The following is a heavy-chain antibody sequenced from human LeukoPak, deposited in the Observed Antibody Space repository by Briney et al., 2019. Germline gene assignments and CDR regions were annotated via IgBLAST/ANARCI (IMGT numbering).Heavy chain of an antibody. CDR1: GGSFSGYY. V-gene: IGHV4-34*01. CDR3: VRVGAPDNYYYYYMDV. CDR2: INDSGSS. J-gene: IGHJ6*03. D-gene: IGHD1-26*01. Sequence: SETLSLTCSVYGGSFSGYYWSWIRQPPGKGLEWIGEINDSGSSNCNPALKSRVTMSVDTSKNQFSLWLNSVTAADTAVYYCVRVGAPDNYYYYYMDVWGKGTTVTVSS.